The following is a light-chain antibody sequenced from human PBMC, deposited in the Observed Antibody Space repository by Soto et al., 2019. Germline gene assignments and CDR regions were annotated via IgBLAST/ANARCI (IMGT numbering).Light chain of an antibody. V-gene: IGKV3-15*01. CDR2: AAS. J-gene: IGKJ5*01. Sequence: ERVMTQSTATLSVSPGERVTLSCRASQSVSSNLAWYQQKPGQAPRLLIYAASTRATGVPARFSGSGSGTEFTLTISSLQSEDFGVYYCQQYNNWPPITFGQGTRLEIK. CDR3: QQYNNWPPIT. CDR1: QSVSSN.